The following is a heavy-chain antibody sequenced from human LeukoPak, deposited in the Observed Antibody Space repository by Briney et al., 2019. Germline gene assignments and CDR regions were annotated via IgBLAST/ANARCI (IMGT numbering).Heavy chain of an antibody. CDR2: VYSDGST. V-gene: IGHV4-39*07. J-gene: IGHJ6*03. Sequence: PSETLSLTCTVSGGSISSSSYYWGCIRQPPGKGLECIGRVYSDGSTNYNPSLKSRVSMSMDTSNNQVFLSLNSLTAADTAIYYCARDRGWNYGNYYYYMAVWGKGTTVTVSS. D-gene: IGHD1-7*01. CDR1: GGSISSSSYY. CDR3: ARDRGWNYGNYYYYMAV.